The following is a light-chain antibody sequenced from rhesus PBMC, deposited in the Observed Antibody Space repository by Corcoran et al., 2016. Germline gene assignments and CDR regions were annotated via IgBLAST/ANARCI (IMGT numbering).Light chain of an antibody. V-gene: IGKV1-18*01. CDR3: QQGYNTPWT. CDR1: QGISSW. Sequence: DIQMTQSPSSLSASVGDKVTITCRASQGISSWLAWYQQTPGKAPKLLIYAASSLQSGVPSGFSGTGSGTDYTLTISSLQPEDFATYYCQQGYNTPWTFGQGTKVEIE. J-gene: IGKJ1*01. CDR2: AAS.